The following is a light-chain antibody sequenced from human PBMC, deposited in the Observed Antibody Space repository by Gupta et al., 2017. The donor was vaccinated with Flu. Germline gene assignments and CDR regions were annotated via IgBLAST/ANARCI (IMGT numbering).Light chain of an antibody. Sequence: QSVLTQPPSASGTPGQRVTISCSGSSSNIGSNYVYWYQQLPGTAPKLLIYRNNQRPSGVPDRFSGSKSGTSAYLAISGLRSEDEADYDCAAWDDSLSGWVFGGGTKLTVL. CDR3: AAWDDSLSGWV. CDR1: SSNIGSNY. J-gene: IGLJ3*02. V-gene: IGLV1-47*01. CDR2: RNN.